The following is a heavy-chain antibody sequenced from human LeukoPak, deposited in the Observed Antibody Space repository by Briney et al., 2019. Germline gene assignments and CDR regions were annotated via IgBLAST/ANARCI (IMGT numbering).Heavy chain of an antibody. CDR1: GGSISTYY. J-gene: IGHJ1*01. CDR2: IYHSGST. D-gene: IGHD6-6*01. Sequence: SETLPLTCTVSGGSISTYYWNWIRQPPGKGLEWIGYIYHSGSTNYNPSLQSRVTISVDTSKNQFSLNLNSVTAADTAVYYCARGGAARLHFQNWGQGTLVTVSS. CDR3: ARGGAARLHFQN. V-gene: IGHV4-59*01.